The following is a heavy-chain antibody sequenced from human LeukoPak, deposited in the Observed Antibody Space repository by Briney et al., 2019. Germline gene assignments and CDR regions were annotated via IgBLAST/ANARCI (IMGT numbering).Heavy chain of an antibody. CDR2: IKQDGSEK. D-gene: IGHD2/OR15-2a*01. J-gene: IGHJ6*03. CDR1: AFTFSSHW. CDR3: ARIPSFSYYYYYYMDV. Sequence: PGGSLRLSCAASAFTFSSHWMNWVRQAPGKGLEWVANIKQDGSEKYYVDSVKGRFTISRDNAKNSLYLQMNSLRAEDTAVYYCARIPSFSYYYYYYMDVWGKGTTVTVSS. V-gene: IGHV3-7*01.